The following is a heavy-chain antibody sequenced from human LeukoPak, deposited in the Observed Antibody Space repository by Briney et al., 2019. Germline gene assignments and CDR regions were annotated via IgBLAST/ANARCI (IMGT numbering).Heavy chain of an antibody. CDR1: GFTFSSYS. J-gene: IGHJ6*02. CDR3: ARESPQANYDFWSGYYTYYYGMDV. CDR2: ISSSSSYI. D-gene: IGHD3-3*01. Sequence: GGSLRLSCAASGFTFSSYSMNWVRQAPGKGLEWVSSISSSSSYINYADSVKGRFTISRDNAKNSLYLQMNSLRAEDTAVYYCARESPQANYDFWSGYYTYYYGMDVWGQGTTVTVSS. V-gene: IGHV3-21*04.